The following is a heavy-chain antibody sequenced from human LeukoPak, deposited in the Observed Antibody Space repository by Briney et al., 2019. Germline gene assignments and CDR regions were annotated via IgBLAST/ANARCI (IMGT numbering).Heavy chain of an antibody. D-gene: IGHD6-19*01. CDR2: TYYRSKWYN. CDR1: GDSVSSNRGA. V-gene: IGHV6-1*01. J-gene: IGHJ4*02. CDR3: ASEKVTGTHSFDY. Sequence: SQTLSLTCAISGDSVSSNRGAWNWIRQSPSRGLKWLGRTYYRSKWYNDYAVSVKSRIIINTDTSKNQFSLQLNSVTPEDTSVYYCASEKVTGTHSFDYWSQGTLVTVSS.